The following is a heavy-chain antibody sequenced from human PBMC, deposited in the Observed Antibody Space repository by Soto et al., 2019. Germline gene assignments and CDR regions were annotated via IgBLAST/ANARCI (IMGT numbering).Heavy chain of an antibody. CDR2: IYYSGST. V-gene: IGHV4-61*05. CDR1: GGSISSSSYY. CDR3: ARRVNPLNDENWFDP. Sequence: ASETLSLTCTVSGGSISSSSYYWGWIRPPPGKGLEWIGYIYYSGSTNYNPSLKSRVTISVDTSKNQFSLKLSSVTAADTAVYYCARRVNPLNDENWFDPWGQGTLVTVSS. D-gene: IGHD1-1*01. J-gene: IGHJ5*02.